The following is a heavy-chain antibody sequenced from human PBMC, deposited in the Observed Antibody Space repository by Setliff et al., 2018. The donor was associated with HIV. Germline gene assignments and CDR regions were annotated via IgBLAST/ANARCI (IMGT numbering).Heavy chain of an antibody. CDR1: GGIFSAYA. CDR3: ARSVSLGSTFSNPSISAECFQH. J-gene: IGHJ1*01. V-gene: IGHV1-69*13. D-gene: IGHD3-3*02. Sequence: GASVKVSCKTSGGIFSAYAISWVRQAPGQGLEWMGGIIPMFASARYAQKFQGRVAITADDSTATSYMEVDSLTCDDTAVYYCARSVSLGSTFSNPSISAECFQHWGQGTLVTVTS. CDR2: IIPMFASA.